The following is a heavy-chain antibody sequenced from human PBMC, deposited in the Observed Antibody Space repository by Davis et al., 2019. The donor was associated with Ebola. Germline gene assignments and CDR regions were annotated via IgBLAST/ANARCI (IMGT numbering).Heavy chain of an antibody. CDR3: AKDSSSWAYYDSAGYHFDH. Sequence: AASVKVSCKTSGYTFTSYGISWLRQAPGQGLEWMGWISAYNGQIKYAQKFEGRVTMTTDTSTNTGYMELRSLKSDDTAMYYCAKDSSSWAYYDSAGYHFDHWGQGTLVTVSS. CDR1: GYTFTSYG. CDR2: ISAYNGQI. J-gene: IGHJ4*02. D-gene: IGHD6-13*01. V-gene: IGHV1-18*01.